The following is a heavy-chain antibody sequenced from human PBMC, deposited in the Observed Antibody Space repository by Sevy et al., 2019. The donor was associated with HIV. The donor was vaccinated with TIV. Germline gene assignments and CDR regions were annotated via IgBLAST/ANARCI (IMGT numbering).Heavy chain of an antibody. J-gene: IGHJ4*02. D-gene: IGHD6-19*01. Sequence: SETLSLTCAVYGGSFSGYYWSWIRQPPGKGLEWIGEINHSGSTNYNPTPKSRVTISVEASKIQFSLKLSSVTAADTAVYYCARYRVAGNFDYWGQGTLVTVSS. CDR1: GGSFSGYY. V-gene: IGHV4-34*01. CDR2: INHSGST. CDR3: ARYRVAGNFDY.